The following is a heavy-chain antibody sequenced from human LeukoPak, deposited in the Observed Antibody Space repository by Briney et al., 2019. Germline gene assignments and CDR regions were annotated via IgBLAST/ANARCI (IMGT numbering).Heavy chain of an antibody. CDR2: ISGSGSGGST. J-gene: IGHJ4*02. V-gene: IGHV3-23*01. D-gene: IGHD1-1*01. CDR3: AKVDNWKYGHHDY. Sequence: GGSLRLSCAASGFTFSSSAMSWVRQAPGKGLEWVSNISGSGSGGSTYYADSVKGRFTISRDNSKNTLYLQMNSLRAEDTAVYYCAKVDNWKYGHHDYWGQGTLVTVSS. CDR1: GFTFSSSA.